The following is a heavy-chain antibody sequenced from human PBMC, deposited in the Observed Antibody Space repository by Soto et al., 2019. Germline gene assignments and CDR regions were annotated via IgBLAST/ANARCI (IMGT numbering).Heavy chain of an antibody. J-gene: IGHJ5*02. CDR2: LSDSGGSI. D-gene: IGHD5-12*01. CDR1: GFTFSDYA. V-gene: IGHV3-23*01. CDR3: ARDISRDGYNP. Sequence: PGGSLRLSCTTSGFTFSDYAMTWVRQAPGKGLEWVSGLSDSGGSIYYADSVKGRFTISRDNSKNTLYLQMNSLRAEDTAVYYCARDISRDGYNPWGQGTLVTVSS.